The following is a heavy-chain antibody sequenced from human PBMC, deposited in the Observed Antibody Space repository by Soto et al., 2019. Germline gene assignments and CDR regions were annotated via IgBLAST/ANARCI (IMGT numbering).Heavy chain of an antibody. CDR1: GITFSNSN. Sequence: GGSLRLSCTASGITFSNSNMNWVRQAPGKGLEWVSYISRGSTSLYYADSVKGRFTISRDNAKNSLYLQMNSLRVEDTAVYYCARDPVDSDYYYMDVWCKGTTVTVSS. J-gene: IGHJ6*03. CDR3: ARDPVDSDYYYMDV. D-gene: IGHD2-15*01. V-gene: IGHV3-48*04. CDR2: ISRGSTSL.